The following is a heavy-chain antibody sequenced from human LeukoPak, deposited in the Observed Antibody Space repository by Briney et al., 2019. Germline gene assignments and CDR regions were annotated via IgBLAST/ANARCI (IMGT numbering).Heavy chain of an antibody. CDR1: GGTFSSYA. J-gene: IGHJ4*02. CDR2: IIPIFGTA. D-gene: IGHD4-17*01. Sequence: ASVKVSCKASGGTFSSYAISWVRQAPGQGLEWMGGIIPIFGTANYAQKFQGRVTITTDESTSTAYMELSRLRSDDTAVYYCARGIGYGDYETRYFDYWGQGTLVTVSS. V-gene: IGHV1-69*05. CDR3: ARGIGYGDYETRYFDY.